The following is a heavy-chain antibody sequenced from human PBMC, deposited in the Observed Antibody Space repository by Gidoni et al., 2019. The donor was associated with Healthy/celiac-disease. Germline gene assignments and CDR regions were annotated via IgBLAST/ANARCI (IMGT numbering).Heavy chain of an antibody. CDR2: ISGSGGST. D-gene: IGHD3-22*01. Sequence: EVQLLESGGGLVQPGGSLRLSCAGSGFTFSSYAMSWVRQAPGKGLEVVSAISGSGGSTYYADSVKGRFTISRDNSKNTLYLQMNSLRAEDTAVYYCAKDLSYYDSSGYSLRGDAFDIWGQGTMVTVSS. J-gene: IGHJ3*02. CDR3: AKDLSYYDSSGYSLRGDAFDI. V-gene: IGHV3-23*01. CDR1: GFTFSSYA.